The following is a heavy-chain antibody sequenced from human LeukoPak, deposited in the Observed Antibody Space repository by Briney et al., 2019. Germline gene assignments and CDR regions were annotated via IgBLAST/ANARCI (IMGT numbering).Heavy chain of an antibody. CDR2: ISSSSSYI. J-gene: IGHJ1*01. Sequence: GGSLRLSCAASGFTFSSYSMNWVRQAPGKGLEWVSSISSSSSYIYYADSVKGRFTISRDNAKNSLYLQMNSLRAEDTAVYYCARESSGWYGNFQHWGQGTLVTVSS. D-gene: IGHD6-19*01. CDR3: ARESSGWYGNFQH. CDR1: GFTFSSYS. V-gene: IGHV3-21*01.